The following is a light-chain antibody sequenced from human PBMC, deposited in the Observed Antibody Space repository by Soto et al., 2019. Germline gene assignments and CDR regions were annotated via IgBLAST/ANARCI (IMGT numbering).Light chain of an antibody. CDR2: GNS. Sequence: QSVLTQPPSVSGAPGQRVTISCTGSSSNIGAGYDVHWYHQLPGTAPKLLIYGNSNRPSGAPDRFSGSKSGTSASLAITGLQAEDEADYYCQSYDISLSVVFGGGTKLTVL. CDR1: SSNIGAGYD. J-gene: IGLJ2*01. CDR3: QSYDISLSVV. V-gene: IGLV1-40*01.